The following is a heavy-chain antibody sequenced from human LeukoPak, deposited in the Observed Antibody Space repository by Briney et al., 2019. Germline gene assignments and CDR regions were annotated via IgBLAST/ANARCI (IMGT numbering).Heavy chain of an antibody. V-gene: IGHV4-59*08. Sequence: SETLSLTCTVSGGSISSYYWSWIRQPPGKGLEWIGYIYYSGSTNYKPSLKSRVTISVDPSKNQFSLKLSSVTAADTAVYYCAGGVYSSGWYSHWYYYGMDVWGQGTTVTVSS. J-gene: IGHJ6*02. CDR1: GGSISSYY. CDR3: AGGVYSSGWYSHWYYYGMDV. D-gene: IGHD6-19*01. CDR2: IYYSGST.